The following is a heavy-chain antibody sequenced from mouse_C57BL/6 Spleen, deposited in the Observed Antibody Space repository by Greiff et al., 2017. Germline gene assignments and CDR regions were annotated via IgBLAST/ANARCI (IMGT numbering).Heavy chain of an antibody. CDR3: AREGLITTVVPYFDY. V-gene: IGHV1-72*01. Sequence: QVQLQQPGAELVKPGASVKLSCKASGYTFTSYWMHWVKQRPGRGLEWIGRIDPNSGGTKYNEKFKSKATLTVDKPSSTAYMQLISLTSEDSAVYYCAREGLITTVVPYFDYWGQGTTLTVSS. J-gene: IGHJ2*01. CDR2: IDPNSGGT. D-gene: IGHD1-1*01. CDR1: GYTFTSYW.